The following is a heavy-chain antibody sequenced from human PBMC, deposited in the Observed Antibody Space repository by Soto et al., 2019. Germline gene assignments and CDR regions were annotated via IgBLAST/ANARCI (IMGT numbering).Heavy chain of an antibody. V-gene: IGHV3-30-3*01. CDR3: ARATRLELDY. D-gene: IGHD1-1*01. Sequence: GSLRLSCAASGFTFSSYAMHWVRRAPGKGLEWVAVISYDGSNKYYADSVKGRFTISRDNSKNTLYLQMNSLRAEDTAVYYCARATRLELDYWGQGTLVTVSS. CDR1: GFTFSSYA. J-gene: IGHJ4*02. CDR2: ISYDGSNK.